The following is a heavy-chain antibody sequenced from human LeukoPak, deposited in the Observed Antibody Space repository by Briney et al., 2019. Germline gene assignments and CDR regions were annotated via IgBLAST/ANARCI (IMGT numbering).Heavy chain of an antibody. CDR3: ARELGGYDFALAFDY. V-gene: IGHV3-7*03. J-gene: IGHJ4*02. D-gene: IGHD5-12*01. CDR1: GFTFSSYW. CDR2: IKQDGSEK. Sequence: GGSLRLSCAASGFTFSSYWMSWVRQAPGKGLEWVANIKQDGSEKYYVDSVKGRFTISRDNAKNSLYLQMNSLRAEDTAVYYCARELGGYDFALAFDYWGQGTLVTVSS.